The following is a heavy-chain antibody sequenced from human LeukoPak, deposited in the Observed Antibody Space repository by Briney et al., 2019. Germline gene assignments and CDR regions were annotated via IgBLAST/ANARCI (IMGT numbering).Heavy chain of an antibody. V-gene: IGHV3-74*03. CDR2: INGDGSIT. CDR1: GFIFSDYW. Sequence: GGSLRPSCAASGFIFSDYWMHWVRQAPGKGLVWVSRINGDGSITTYADSEKGRFTISRDNAKNTLYLQMNSLRAEDTAVYCCARNFWGVFDIWGQGTMLTVSS. D-gene: IGHD3-16*01. CDR3: ARNFWGVFDI. J-gene: IGHJ3*02.